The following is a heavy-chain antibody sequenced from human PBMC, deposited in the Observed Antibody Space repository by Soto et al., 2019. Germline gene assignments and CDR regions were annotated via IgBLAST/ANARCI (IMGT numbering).Heavy chain of an antibody. J-gene: IGHJ5*02. D-gene: IGHD1-1*01. Sequence: QVQLVQSGAEEKKPGASVKVSCKASGYTFTSYAMHWVRQAPGQRLEWMGWINAGNGNTKYSQKFQGRVTITRDTSASTAYMELSSLRSEDTAVYSCARDRRTSNFGFDPWGQGTLVTVSS. CDR3: ARDRRTSNFGFDP. CDR2: INAGNGNT. CDR1: GYTFTSYA. V-gene: IGHV1-3*05.